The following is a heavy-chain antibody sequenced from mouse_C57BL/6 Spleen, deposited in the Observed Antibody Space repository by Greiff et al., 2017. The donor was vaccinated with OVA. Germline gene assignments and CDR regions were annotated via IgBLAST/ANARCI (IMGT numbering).Heavy chain of an antibody. CDR2: IDPEDGDT. J-gene: IGHJ3*01. CDR3: TTSAYYINYVGFAY. D-gene: IGHD2-5*01. V-gene: IGHV14-1*01. CDR1: GFNIKDYY. Sequence: VQLQQSGAELVRPGASVKLSCTASGFNIKDYYMHWVQQRPEQGLEWIGRIDPEDGDTEYAPKFQGKATMTADTSSTAAYLQLSSLTAEDTAVYYCTTSAYYINYVGFAYWGQGTLVTVSA.